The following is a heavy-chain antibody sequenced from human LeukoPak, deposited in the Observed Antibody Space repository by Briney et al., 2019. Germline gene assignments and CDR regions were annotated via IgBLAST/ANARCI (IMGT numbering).Heavy chain of an antibody. CDR3: ARDHIASSGRRYFDY. CDR1: GFIFSNFG. D-gene: IGHD2-15*01. J-gene: IGHJ4*02. V-gene: IGHV3-30*02. Sequence: TGGSLRLSCAASGFIFSNFGIHWVRQAPGKGLEWVAFIRYDASDKYYVDSVKGRFAISRDNSKNTLYLQMNSLRVEDTAVYYCARDHIASSGRRYFDYWGQGTLVTVSS. CDR2: IRYDASDK.